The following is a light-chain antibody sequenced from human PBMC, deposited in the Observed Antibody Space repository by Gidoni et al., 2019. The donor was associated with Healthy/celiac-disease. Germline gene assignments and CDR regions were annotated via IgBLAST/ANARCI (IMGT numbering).Light chain of an antibody. Sequence: VLTQSPATLSLSPGESATLFSRATQSINSSYLAWYQQKPGQAPRLLIYGASSRATGIPDRFSGSGSGTDFTLTISRLEPEDFAVYYCQQYSSSPRTFGQGTKVEIK. CDR2: GAS. J-gene: IGKJ1*01. CDR3: QQYSSSPRT. CDR1: QSINSSY. V-gene: IGKV3-20*01.